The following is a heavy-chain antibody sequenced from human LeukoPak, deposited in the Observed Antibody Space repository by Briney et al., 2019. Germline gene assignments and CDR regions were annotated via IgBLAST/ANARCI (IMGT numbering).Heavy chain of an antibody. D-gene: IGHD5-18*01. CDR2: MSFDVRNT. J-gene: IGHJ4*02. V-gene: IGHV3-30*03. CDR3: AFLEGYSYGTGSSYGTDV. Sequence: GRSLRLSCAASGFTLSSYAIHWVRQAPGKGLEWVAVMSFDVRNTYYSESVKGRFTITRDNFRNTLYLQMNSLRTEDTAVYYCAFLEGYSYGTGSSYGTDVWGQGTLVTVSS. CDR1: GFTLSSYA.